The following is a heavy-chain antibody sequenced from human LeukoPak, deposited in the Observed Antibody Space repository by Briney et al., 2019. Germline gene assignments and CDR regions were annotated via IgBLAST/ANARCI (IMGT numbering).Heavy chain of an antibody. CDR3: ARSSNHDSNDFQH. Sequence: GGSLRLSCAASGFTFRDYYMNWIRQAPGKGLEWLSYISSSGSTIYYVDSVKGRFTISRDNAENSLYLQMNSLRAEDTAVYYCARSSNHDSNDFQHWGQGTLVTVSS. V-gene: IGHV3-11*01. CDR2: ISSSGSTI. D-gene: IGHD3-22*01. J-gene: IGHJ1*01. CDR1: GFTFRDYY.